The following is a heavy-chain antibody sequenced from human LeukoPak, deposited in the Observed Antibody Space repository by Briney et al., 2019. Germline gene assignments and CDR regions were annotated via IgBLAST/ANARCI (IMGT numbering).Heavy chain of an antibody. CDR1: GFTFDDYG. CDR3: AREKYDSSGYYTDNYYFDY. D-gene: IGHD3-22*01. V-gene: IGHV3-20*04. Sequence: GGSLRLPCAASGFTFDDYGMTWVRQAPGKGLEWVSDINWNGGSIGYADSVKGRFTVSRDNAKNSLYLQMNSLRAEDTALYYCAREKYDSSGYYTDNYYFDYWGQGTPVTVSS. J-gene: IGHJ4*02. CDR2: INWNGGSI.